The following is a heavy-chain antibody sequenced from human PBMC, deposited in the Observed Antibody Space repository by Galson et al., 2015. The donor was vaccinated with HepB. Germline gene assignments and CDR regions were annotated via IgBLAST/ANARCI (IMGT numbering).Heavy chain of an antibody. CDR1: GFTFNNYW. CDR3: VKDDNWSFDY. Sequence: SLRLSCAASGFTFNNYWMKWVRQAPGKGLEWVASIKYDGSDKYYVASVKGRFTISRDNAKYSLFLQMDSLRAEDTAVYYCVKDDNWSFDYWGQGTLVIVSS. CDR2: IKYDGSDK. D-gene: IGHD1-1*01. J-gene: IGHJ4*02. V-gene: IGHV3-7*01.